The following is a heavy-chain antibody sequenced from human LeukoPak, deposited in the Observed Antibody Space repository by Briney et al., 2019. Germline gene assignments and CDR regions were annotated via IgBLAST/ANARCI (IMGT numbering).Heavy chain of an antibody. J-gene: IGHJ4*02. V-gene: IGHV3-21*01. Sequence: GGSLRLSCAASGFTFSTYSMNWVRQAPGMGLEWVSSISSSSTYMYYADSVKGRFTISRDNANNSLYLQMNSLSAEDTAVYYCARGWLAPDYWGQGTLVTVSS. CDR3: ARGWLAPDY. CDR2: ISSSSTYM. D-gene: IGHD6-19*01. CDR1: GFTFSTYS.